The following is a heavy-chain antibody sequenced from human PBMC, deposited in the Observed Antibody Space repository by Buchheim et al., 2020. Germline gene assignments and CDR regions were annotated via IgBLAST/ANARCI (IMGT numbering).Heavy chain of an antibody. CDR2: INHSGST. J-gene: IGHJ4*02. CDR1: GGSFSGYY. D-gene: IGHD3-9*01. CDR3: ARGDRDVLRYFDWLLSGFDY. Sequence: QVQLQQWGAGLLKPSETLSLTCAVYGGSFSGYYWSWIRQPPGKGLEWIGEINHSGSTNYNPSLKSRVTISVDTSKNQFSLKLSSVTAVDTAVYYCARGDRDVLRYFDWLLSGFDYWGQGTL. V-gene: IGHV4-34*01.